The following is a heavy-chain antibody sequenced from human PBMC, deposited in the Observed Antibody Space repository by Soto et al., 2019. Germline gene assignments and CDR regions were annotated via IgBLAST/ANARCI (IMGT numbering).Heavy chain of an antibody. Sequence: SVPTLVNPTQNLTLTFTFSGFSLSTSGMGVSWIRQAPWKALEWLALIDWDDDKYYSTSLKTRLTISKAASHNQVVLTMTNMDPVDTATYYCARINPLGYYYDMDVWGQGTTDTV. CDR2: IDWDDDK. CDR1: GFSLSTSGMG. V-gene: IGHV2-70*01. J-gene: IGHJ6*02. D-gene: IGHD7-27*01. CDR3: ARINPLGYYYDMDV.